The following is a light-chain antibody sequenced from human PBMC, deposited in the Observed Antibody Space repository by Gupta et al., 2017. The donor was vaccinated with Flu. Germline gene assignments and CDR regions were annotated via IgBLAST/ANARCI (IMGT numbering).Light chain of an antibody. Sequence: EIVLTQSPGTLSLSPGERATLSCRASQRVSSSYLAWYQQKPGQAPRLLIYGASSRANGIPDRFSGSGSGTEFTLTISRREPEDFAVYYCQQDCSSPWTFGQGTKVEIK. CDR3: QQDCSSPWT. CDR2: GAS. CDR1: QRVSSSY. J-gene: IGKJ1*01. V-gene: IGKV3-20*01.